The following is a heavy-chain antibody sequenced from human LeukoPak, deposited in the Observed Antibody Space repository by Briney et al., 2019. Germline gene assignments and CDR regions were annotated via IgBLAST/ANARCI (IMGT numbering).Heavy chain of an antibody. V-gene: IGHV4-59*01. CDR1: GGSISSYY. CDR2: IYYSGST. J-gene: IGHJ4*02. CDR3: ARRYYDSSYYFDY. D-gene: IGHD3-22*01. Sequence: PSETLSLTCTVSGGSISSYYWSWIRQPPGKGLEWIGYIYYSGSTNYNPSLKSRVTISVDTSKNQFSLKLSSVTAADTAVYYCARRYYDSSYYFDYWGQGTLVTVSS.